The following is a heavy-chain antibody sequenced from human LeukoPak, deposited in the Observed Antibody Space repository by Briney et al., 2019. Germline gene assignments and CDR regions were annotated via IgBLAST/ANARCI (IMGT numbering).Heavy chain of an antibody. V-gene: IGHV3-21*01. CDR1: GFTFSSYS. Sequence: GGSLRLSCAASGFTFSSYSMNWVRQAPGKGLEWVSSISSSNSYIYYADSVKGRFTISRDNAKNSLYLQMNSLRAEDTAVYYCARDRSGMIVVVHFDYWGQGTLVTXSS. J-gene: IGHJ4*02. CDR2: ISSSNSYI. CDR3: ARDRSGMIVVVHFDY. D-gene: IGHD3-22*01.